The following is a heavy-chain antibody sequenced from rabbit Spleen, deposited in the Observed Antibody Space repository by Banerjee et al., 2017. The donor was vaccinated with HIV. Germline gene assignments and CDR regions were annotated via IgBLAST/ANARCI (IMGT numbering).Heavy chain of an antibody. V-gene: IGHV1S45*01. CDR2: IYNGDGST. Sequence: QEQLEESGGGLVKPEGSLTLTCTGSGFDLSSYWICWVRQAPGKGPEWIACIYNGDGSTYYASWAKGRFTISKTSSTTVTLQMTSLTVADTATYFCARDTGSSFSTYGMDLRGQGTLVTVS. CDR3: ARDTGSSFSTYGMDL. CDR1: GFDLSSYW. J-gene: IGHJ3*01. D-gene: IGHD8-1*01.